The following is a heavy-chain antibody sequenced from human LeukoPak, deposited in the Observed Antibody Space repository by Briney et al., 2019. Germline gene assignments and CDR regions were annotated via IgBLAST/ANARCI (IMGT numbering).Heavy chain of an antibody. J-gene: IGHJ3*02. CDR1: GFSFSVFW. CDR2: VRNNVYSYTT. D-gene: IGHD3-22*01. Sequence: GGSLKLSCAASGFSFSVFWMHWVRQAPGRGLEWVGRVRNNVYSYTTEYAASVKGRFTISRDDPKNSLYLQMNSLKTEDTAVYYCARSHSGGYSDAFDIWGQGTMVTVSS. CDR3: ARSHSGGYSDAFDI. V-gene: IGHV3-72*01.